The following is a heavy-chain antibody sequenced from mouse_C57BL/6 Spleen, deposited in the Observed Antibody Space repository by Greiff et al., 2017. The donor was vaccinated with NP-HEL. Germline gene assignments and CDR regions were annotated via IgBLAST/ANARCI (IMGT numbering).Heavy chain of an antibody. CDR3: ARLGGLRYAMDY. CDR1: GFTFSDYG. J-gene: IGHJ4*01. D-gene: IGHD2-2*01. CDR2: ISSGSSTI. Sequence: EVKLVESGGGLVKPGGSLKLSCAASGFTFSDYGMHWVRQAPEKGLEWVAYISSGSSTIYYADTVKGRFTISRDNAKNTLFLQMTSLRSEDTAMYYCARLGGLRYAMDYGGQGTSVTVSS. V-gene: IGHV5-17*01.